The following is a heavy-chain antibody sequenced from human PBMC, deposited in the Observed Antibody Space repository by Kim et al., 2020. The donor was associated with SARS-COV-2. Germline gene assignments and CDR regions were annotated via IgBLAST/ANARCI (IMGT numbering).Heavy chain of an antibody. V-gene: IGHV3-11*05. J-gene: IGHJ6*02. Sequence: GGSLRLSCVASGFTFSDYYMSWIRQAPGKGLEWVSYISSSSSYTNYADSVKGRFTISRDNAKNSLYLQMNSLRAEDTAVYYCARVGYDYFWGSYRDYYYYYGMDVWGQGNTVTVSS. CDR2: ISSSSSYT. CDR1: GFTFSDYY. D-gene: IGHD3-16*02. CDR3: ARVGYDYFWGSYRDYYYYYGMDV.